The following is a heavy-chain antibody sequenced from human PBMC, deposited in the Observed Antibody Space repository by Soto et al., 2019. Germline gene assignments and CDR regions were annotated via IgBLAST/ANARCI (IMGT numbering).Heavy chain of an antibody. CDR2: IYHSGST. D-gene: IGHD3-3*01. Sequence: SETLSLTCAVSGYSISSGYYWGWIWQPPGKGLEWIGSIYHSGSTYYNPSLKSRVTISVDTSKNQFSLKLSSVTAADTAVYYCARSIDFWSGYYNGFDYWGQGTLVTVSS. CDR3: ARSIDFWSGYYNGFDY. CDR1: GYSISSGYY. V-gene: IGHV4-38-2*01. J-gene: IGHJ4*02.